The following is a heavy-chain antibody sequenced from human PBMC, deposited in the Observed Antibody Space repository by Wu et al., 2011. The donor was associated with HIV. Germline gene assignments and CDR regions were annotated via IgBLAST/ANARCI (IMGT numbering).Heavy chain of an antibody. D-gene: IGHD2-15*01. CDR2: IIPNSGTT. V-gene: IGHV1-69*14. J-gene: IGHJ6*03. CDR1: GDSLTKYA. Sequence: VLLVQSGAEVKTPGSSVKVSCKASGDSLTKYAFSWVRQAPGQGLEWMGGIIPNSGTTNYARKFQGRVTVSADRSTTTVHMELRSLRSEDTAVYYCARSGEAAEYYYYYMNVWGTGTTVTVSS. CDR3: ARSGEAAEYYYYYMNV.